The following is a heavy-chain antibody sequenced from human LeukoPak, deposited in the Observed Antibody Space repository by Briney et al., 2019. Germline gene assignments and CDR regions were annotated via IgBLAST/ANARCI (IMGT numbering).Heavy chain of an antibody. V-gene: IGHV3-21*01. CDR1: GFTFSSYS. CDR3: AAGYCSGGSCYPDPYFDY. J-gene: IGHJ4*02. D-gene: IGHD2-15*01. Sequence: GGSLRLSCAASGFTFSSYSMNWVRQAPGKGLEWVSSISSSSSYIYYADSVKGRFTISRDNAKNSLYLQMNSLRAEDTAVYYCAAGYCSGGSCYPDPYFDYWGQGTLVTVSS. CDR2: ISSSSSYI.